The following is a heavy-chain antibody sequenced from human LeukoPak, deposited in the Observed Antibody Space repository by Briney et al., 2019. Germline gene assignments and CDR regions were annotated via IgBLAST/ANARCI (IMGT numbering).Heavy chain of an antibody. CDR1: GYTFTSYA. J-gene: IGHJ3*02. D-gene: IGHD4-17*01. CDR2: INTNTGNP. Sequence: ASVKVSCKASGYTFTSYAMNWVRQAPGQGLEWMGWINTNTGNPTYAQGFTGRFVFSLETSVSTAYLQISSLKAEDTAVYYCARESANYGDCADALDIWGKGTRVTVSS. CDR3: ARESANYGDCADALDI. V-gene: IGHV7-4-1*02.